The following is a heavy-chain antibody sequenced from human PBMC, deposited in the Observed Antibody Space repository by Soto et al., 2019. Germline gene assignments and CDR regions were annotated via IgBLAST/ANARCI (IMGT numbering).Heavy chain of an antibody. CDR2: ITGGGDRS. CDR1: GFAFRSYG. J-gene: IGHJ4*02. CDR3: ARLDGGSSEG. Sequence: EEQLLESGGGLVQPGGSLRLSCPASGFAFRSYGMSWVRQAPGKGLEWVSTITGGGDRSFYADSVKGRFTISRDNSKSTLYLQMNSRRAEDTAVYYCARLDGGSSEGWGQGTLVTVSS. D-gene: IGHD3-16*01. V-gene: IGHV3-23*01.